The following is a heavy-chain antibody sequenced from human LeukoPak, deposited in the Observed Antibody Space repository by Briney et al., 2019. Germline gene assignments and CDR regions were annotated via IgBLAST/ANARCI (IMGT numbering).Heavy chain of an antibody. Sequence: GGSLRLSCAASGFTFSSYAMHWVRQAPGKGLEWVAVISYDGSNKYYADSVKGRFTISRDDSKNTLYLQMNSLRAEDTAVYYCARDGRTTTMIAEVGFDPWGQGTLVTVSS. CDR2: ISYDGSNK. J-gene: IGHJ5*02. D-gene: IGHD3-22*01. V-gene: IGHV3-30-3*01. CDR3: ARDGRTTTMIAEVGFDP. CDR1: GFTFSSYA.